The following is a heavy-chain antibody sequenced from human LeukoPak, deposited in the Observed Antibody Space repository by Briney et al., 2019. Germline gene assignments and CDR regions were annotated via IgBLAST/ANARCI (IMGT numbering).Heavy chain of an antibody. CDR3: ARRGTSSSWAHFDY. Sequence: GGALRLSCAASGFTFSSYWMTWVRQAPGKGLEWVAKIKQDGSEKYYVDSVKGRFTISRDNAKNSLYLQMNSLGAEDTAVYYCARRGTSSSWAHFDYWGQGTLVTVSS. V-gene: IGHV3-7*05. D-gene: IGHD6-13*01. CDR1: GFTFSSYW. J-gene: IGHJ4*02. CDR2: IKQDGSEK.